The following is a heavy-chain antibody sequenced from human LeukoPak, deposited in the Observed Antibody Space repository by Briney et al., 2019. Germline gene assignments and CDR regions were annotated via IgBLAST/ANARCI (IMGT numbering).Heavy chain of an antibody. CDR2: SGNRAHSYTT. CDR1: GFTFSDHY. V-gene: IGHV3-72*01. CDR3: VALIRGLGY. Sequence: GGSLSLSCSVSGFTFSDHYMDWVRQAPGKGLDWVGRSGNRAHSYTTEYAASVKGRSTVSRADSENLLYLQMNSLKTDDTAVYYCVALIRGLGYWGQGTLVTVSS. J-gene: IGHJ4*02. D-gene: IGHD3-10*01.